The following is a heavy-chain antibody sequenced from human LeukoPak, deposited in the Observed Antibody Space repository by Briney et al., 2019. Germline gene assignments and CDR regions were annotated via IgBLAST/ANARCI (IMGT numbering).Heavy chain of an antibody. CDR2: IYYIGST. Sequence: SETLSLTCTVSGGSISSGSSYWGWIRQPPGKGLEWIGSIYYIGSTYYNPSLKSRVTISVDTSKNQFSLKLSSLTAADTAVYYCARGQEQQLDFLSNHHHYMDVWGKGTTVTVSS. CDR3: ARGQEQQLDFLSNHHHYMDV. J-gene: IGHJ6*03. CDR1: GGSISSGSSY. D-gene: IGHD6-13*01. V-gene: IGHV4-39*01.